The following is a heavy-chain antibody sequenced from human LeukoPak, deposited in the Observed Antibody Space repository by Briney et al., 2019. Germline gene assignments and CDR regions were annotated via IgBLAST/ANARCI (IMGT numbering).Heavy chain of an antibody. J-gene: IGHJ3*02. CDR1: GFTFSTYA. V-gene: IGHV3-33*01. CDR3: AGWAYCSGGRCPGAFDI. CDR2: IWYDGSNK. Sequence: TGGSLRLSCAASGFTFSTYAMYWVRQAPGKGLEWVTVIWYDGSNKYYADSVKGRFTISRDNSKNTLYLQMNSLRADDTAVYYCAGWAYCSGGRCPGAFDIWGQGTMVTVSS. D-gene: IGHD2-15*01.